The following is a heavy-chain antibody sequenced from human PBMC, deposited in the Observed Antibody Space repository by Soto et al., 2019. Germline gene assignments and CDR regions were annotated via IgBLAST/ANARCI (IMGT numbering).Heavy chain of an antibody. J-gene: IGHJ6*02. V-gene: IGHV3-23*01. CDR3: ASRVLCDMDV. Sequence: GGSLRLSCTASGFTFSSFFMNWVRQAPGKGPEWVSGIDTSGGVTKYADSVKGRFTISRDNSKNTLYLQMNSLRAEDTALYYCASRVLCDMDVWGQGTTVTVSS. CDR2: IDTSGGVT. CDR1: GFTFSSFF. D-gene: IGHD2-21*01.